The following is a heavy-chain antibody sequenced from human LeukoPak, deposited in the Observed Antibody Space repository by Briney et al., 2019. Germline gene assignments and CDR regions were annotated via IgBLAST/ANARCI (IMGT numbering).Heavy chain of an antibody. CDR1: GFSVSSFG. CDR3: AQGYSTGWYPS. D-gene: IGHD6-19*01. V-gene: IGHV3-23*01. CDR2: ISVNGETT. J-gene: IGHJ5*02. Sequence: GGSLRLSCVVSGFSVSSFGMSWVRQAPGKGLEWISAISVNGETTYYADSVKGRFIISRDTSKNTLYLQLSGLRAEDTAVYYCAQGYSTGWYPSWGRGSLVSVSS.